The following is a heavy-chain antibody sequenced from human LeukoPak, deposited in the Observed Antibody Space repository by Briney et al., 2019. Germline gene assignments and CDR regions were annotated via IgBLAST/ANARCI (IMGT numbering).Heavy chain of an antibody. D-gene: IGHD4-17*01. CDR2: IYSGGST. J-gene: IGHJ2*01. CDR3: ARGSDYGDYGYFDL. CDR1: GFPVSSNY. Sequence: GGSLRLSCAASGFPVSSNYMSWVRQARGKGLECVSVIYSGGSTYYADSVKGRFTISRDNSKNTLYLQMKSLRAEDTAVYYWARGSDYGDYGYFDLWGRGTLVTVSS. V-gene: IGHV3-53*01.